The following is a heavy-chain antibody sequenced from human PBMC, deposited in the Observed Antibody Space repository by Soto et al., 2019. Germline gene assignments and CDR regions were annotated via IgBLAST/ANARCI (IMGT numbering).Heavy chain of an antibody. D-gene: IGHD6-19*01. CDR2: IYYSGST. J-gene: IGHJ4*02. V-gene: IGHV4-39*01. CDR1: GGSISSSSYY. CDR3: ARAPAPGWVPGGGGFDY. Sequence: QLQLQESGPGLVKPSETLSLTCTVSGGSISSSSYYWGWIRQPPGKGLEWIGSIYYSGSTYYNPSLKIRVTISVDTSKNQFSLKLSSVTAADTAVYYCARAPAPGWVPGGGGFDYWGQGTLVTVSS.